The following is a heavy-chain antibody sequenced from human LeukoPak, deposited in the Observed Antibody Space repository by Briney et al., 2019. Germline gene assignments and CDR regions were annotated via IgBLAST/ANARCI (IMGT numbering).Heavy chain of an antibody. CDR3: AKVGIEQWLSQGQFFDY. V-gene: IGHV3-23*01. Sequence: GGTPRLSCAASGFTFSTYGMSWVRQAPGKGLEWVSGISGSGDNTHYADSVKGRFTISRDNSKNTLYLQMNSLRAEDTAVYYCAKVGIEQWLSQGQFFDYWGQGTLVTVSS. D-gene: IGHD6-19*01. CDR2: ISGSGDNT. J-gene: IGHJ4*02. CDR1: GFTFSTYG.